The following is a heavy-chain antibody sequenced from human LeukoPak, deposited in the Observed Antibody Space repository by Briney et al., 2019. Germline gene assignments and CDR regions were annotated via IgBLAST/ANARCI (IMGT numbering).Heavy chain of an antibody. CDR3: AITKHDYGDYYFDY. V-gene: IGHV1-69*01. CDR2: IIPIFGTA. D-gene: IGHD4-17*01. CDR1: GGTFSSYA. J-gene: IGHJ4*02. Sequence: SVKVSCKASGGTFSSYAISWVRQVPGRGLEWMGGIIPIFGTANYAQKFQGRVTITADESTSTAYMELSSLRSEDTAVYYCAITKHDYGDYYFDYWGQGTLVTVSS.